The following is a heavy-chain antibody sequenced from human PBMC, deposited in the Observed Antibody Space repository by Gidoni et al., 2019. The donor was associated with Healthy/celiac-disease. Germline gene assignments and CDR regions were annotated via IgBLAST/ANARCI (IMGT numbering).Heavy chain of an antibody. Sequence: QITLKESGPTLVNSTQTLTLTCTFSGLSLCTSGVGVGWIRQPPGQALEWLALIYWDVDKRYSPSLKSRLTITKDTSKNQMVLTMTNMDPVDTATYYCAHRLLRGYCSGGSCNPGACDIWGQGTMVTVSS. D-gene: IGHD2-15*01. J-gene: IGHJ3*02. CDR2: IYWDVDK. V-gene: IGHV2-5*02. CDR1: GLSLCTSGVG. CDR3: AHRLLRGYCSGGSCNPGACDI.